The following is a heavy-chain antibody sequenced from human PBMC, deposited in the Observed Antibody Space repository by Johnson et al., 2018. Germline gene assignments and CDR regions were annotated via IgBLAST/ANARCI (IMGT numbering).Heavy chain of an antibody. Sequence: VQLQESGENVVQPGGSQSLSCAASGITRSTYWLHWARQAPGKGLVWVSHFKSEGTIAAYADSVKGRFTISRDNAKNSLSLQMNSLRAEDTAVYYCVKDQDWACDIGGQGTMVTVAS. D-gene: IGHD3-9*01. CDR1: GITRSTYW. J-gene: IGHJ3*02. CDR2: FKSEGTIA. V-gene: IGHV3-74*01. CDR3: VKDQDWACDI.